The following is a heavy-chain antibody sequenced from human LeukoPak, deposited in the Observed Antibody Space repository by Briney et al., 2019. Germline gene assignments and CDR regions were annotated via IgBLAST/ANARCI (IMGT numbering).Heavy chain of an antibody. V-gene: IGHV3-64*01. Sequence: GGSLRLSCAASGFTFSSYALHWVRQAPGKGLEYVSAISSNGRNTYYANSVKGRFTISRDNSKNTLYLQMGSLRAEDTAVYYCAILGRGSNFDYWGQGTLVTVSS. CDR3: AILGRGSNFDY. CDR2: ISSNGRNT. CDR1: GFTFSSYA. D-gene: IGHD3-10*01. J-gene: IGHJ4*02.